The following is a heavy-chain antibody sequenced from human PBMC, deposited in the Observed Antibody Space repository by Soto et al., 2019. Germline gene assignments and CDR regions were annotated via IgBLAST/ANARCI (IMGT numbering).Heavy chain of an antibody. D-gene: IGHD2-21*01. J-gene: IGHJ3*02. Sequence: EVQLVESGGGLVKPGGSLRLSFAASGFTFSNAWMSWVRQAPGKGLGWVGRIKSKTDGGTTDYAAPVKGRFTISRDDSKNTLYLQMNSLKTEDTAVYFCTTDTLWYDVFDIWGQGTMVSVCS. V-gene: IGHV3-15*01. CDR2: IKSKTDGGTT. CDR1: GFTFSNAW. CDR3: TTDTLWYDVFDI.